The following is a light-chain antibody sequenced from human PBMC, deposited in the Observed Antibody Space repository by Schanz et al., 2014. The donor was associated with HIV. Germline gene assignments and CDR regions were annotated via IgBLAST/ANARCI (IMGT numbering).Light chain of an antibody. V-gene: IGLV1-51*01. CDR1: SSNIGHNY. CDR2: DNN. Sequence: QSVLTQPPSVSAAPGQKVTISCSGSSSNIGHNYVSWYQQLPGTAPKLLIYDNNKRPSGIPDRFSGSKSGTSATLGITGLQTEDEADYYCATWDSILNAVVFGGGTKLTVL. J-gene: IGLJ2*01. CDR3: ATWDSILNAVV.